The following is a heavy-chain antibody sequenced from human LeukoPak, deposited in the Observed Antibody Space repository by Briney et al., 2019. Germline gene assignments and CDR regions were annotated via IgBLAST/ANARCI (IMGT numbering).Heavy chain of an antibody. Sequence: QPGGSLRLSCAASGFTFSSYAMSWVRQAPGKGLEWVSAISGSGGSTYYADSVKGRFTISRDNSKNTLYPQMNSLRAEDTAVYYCAKDLRYGDLGEGYYYYGMDVWGRGTTVTVSS. J-gene: IGHJ6*02. CDR2: ISGSGGST. V-gene: IGHV3-23*01. CDR3: AKDLRYGDLGEGYYYYGMDV. CDR1: GFTFSSYA. D-gene: IGHD4-17*01.